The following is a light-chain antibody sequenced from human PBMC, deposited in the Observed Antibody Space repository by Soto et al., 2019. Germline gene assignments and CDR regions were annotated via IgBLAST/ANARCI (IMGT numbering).Light chain of an antibody. Sequence: QSALTQPGSVSGSPGQSITIFCTGTSSDVGGYNYVSWYQQHPGKAPKLMIYEVSNRPSGVSDRFSVSKSGNTASLIISGLQAEDEADYYCSSYTISSTLGVFGGGTKVTVL. CDR1: SSDVGGYNY. J-gene: IGLJ2*01. V-gene: IGLV2-14*01. CDR2: EVS. CDR3: SSYTISSTLGV.